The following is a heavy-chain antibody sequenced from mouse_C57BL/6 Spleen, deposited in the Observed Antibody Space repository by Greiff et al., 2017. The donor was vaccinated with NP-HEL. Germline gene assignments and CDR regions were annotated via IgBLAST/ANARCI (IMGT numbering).Heavy chain of an antibody. CDR3: TTSDYDYDEGFAY. CDR1: GFNIKDYY. CDR2: IDPEDGDT. Sequence: EVQLQQSGAELVRPGASVKLSCTASGFNIKDYYMHWVKQRPEQGLEWIGRIDPEDGDTEYAPKFQGKATMTADTSSNTAYMQLSSLTSDDTAVYYCTTSDYDYDEGFAYWGQWTLVTVSA. V-gene: IGHV14-1*01. D-gene: IGHD2-4*01. J-gene: IGHJ3*01.